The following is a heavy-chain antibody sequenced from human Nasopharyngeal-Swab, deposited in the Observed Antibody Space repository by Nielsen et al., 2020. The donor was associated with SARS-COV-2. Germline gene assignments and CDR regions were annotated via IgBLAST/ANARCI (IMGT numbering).Heavy chain of an antibody. CDR1: GYTFTSYY. CDR3: ARAFSSWYVMQASDYFDY. CDR2: INPSGGST. D-gene: IGHD6-13*01. V-gene: IGHV1-46*01. Sequence: ASVKVSCNASGYTFTSYYMHWVRQAPGQGLEWMGIINPSGGSTSYAQKFQGRVTMTRDTSTSTVYMELSSLRSEATAVYYCARAFSSWYVMQASDYFDYWGQGTLVTVSS. J-gene: IGHJ4*02.